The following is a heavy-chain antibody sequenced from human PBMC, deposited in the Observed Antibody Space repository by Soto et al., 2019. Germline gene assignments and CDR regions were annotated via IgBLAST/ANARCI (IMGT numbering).Heavy chain of an antibody. Sequence: EVQLLESGGNLVQPGGSLRLSCAASGFTFSSYAMNWVRQAPGKGLEWVSVITSSGGNTKYEDSVKGRFTISRDNSKNTLYLQMNSLRAEDTAIYYCAKEAVGYLDWRGQGTLVTVSS. J-gene: IGHJ4*02. V-gene: IGHV3-23*01. CDR2: ITSSGGNT. CDR3: AKEAVGYLDW. CDR1: GFTFSSYA. D-gene: IGHD6-25*01.